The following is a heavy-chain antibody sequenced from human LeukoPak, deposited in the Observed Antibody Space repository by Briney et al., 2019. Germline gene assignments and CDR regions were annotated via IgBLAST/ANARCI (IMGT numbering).Heavy chain of an antibody. CDR3: ARGEHIVVVTAIYQGAFDI. CDR2: INYSGST. D-gene: IGHD2-21*02. CDR1: GGSISSYY. Sequence: SETLSLTCTVSGGSISSYYWSWIRQPPGKGLEWIGYINYSGSTNYNPSLKSRVTTSVDTSKNQFSLKLSSVTAADTAVYYCARGEHIVVVTAIYQGAFDIWGQGTMVTVSS. J-gene: IGHJ3*02. V-gene: IGHV4-59*01.